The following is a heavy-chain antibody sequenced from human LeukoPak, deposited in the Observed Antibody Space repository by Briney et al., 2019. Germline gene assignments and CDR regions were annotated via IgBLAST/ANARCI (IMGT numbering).Heavy chain of an antibody. V-gene: IGHV4-39*01. J-gene: IGHJ5*02. Sequence: SETLSLTCTVSGGSISSSSYYWGWIRQPPGKGLEWIGSIYYSGSTYYNPSLKSRVTISVDTSKNQFSLKLSSVTAADTAVYYCARSNFDSSSWHNWFDPWGQGTLVTVSS. D-gene: IGHD6-13*01. CDR3: ARSNFDSSSWHNWFDP. CDR2: IYYSGST. CDR1: GGSISSSSYY.